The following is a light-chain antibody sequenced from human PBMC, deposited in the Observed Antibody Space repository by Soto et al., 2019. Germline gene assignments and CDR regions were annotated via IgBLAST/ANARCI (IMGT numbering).Light chain of an antibody. CDR3: SSYTSSNTLHVL. Sequence: QSALTQPASVSGSPGQSITISCTGTSSDVGGYNYVSWYQQHPGKAPKLMIYEVINRPSGISDRFSGSKSGNTASLTISGLQAEDEADYYCSSYTSSNTLHVLFGGGTKVTV. CDR2: EVI. CDR1: SSDVGGYNY. J-gene: IGLJ2*01. V-gene: IGLV2-14*01.